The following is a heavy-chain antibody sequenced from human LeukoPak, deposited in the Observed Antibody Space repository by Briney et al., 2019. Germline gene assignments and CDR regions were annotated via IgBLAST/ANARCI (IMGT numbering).Heavy chain of an antibody. CDR1: GFTFSSYE. Sequence: PGGSLRLSCAASGFTFSSYEMHWVRQAPGKGLEWVSYIDSGSSIYFADSVKGRFTLSRDNAKNSLYLQMNSLRAEDKAVYYCARARFGYGTLFDYWGQGTLVTVSS. CDR3: ARARFGYGTLFDY. J-gene: IGHJ4*02. CDR2: IDSGSSI. V-gene: IGHV3-48*03. D-gene: IGHD5-18*01.